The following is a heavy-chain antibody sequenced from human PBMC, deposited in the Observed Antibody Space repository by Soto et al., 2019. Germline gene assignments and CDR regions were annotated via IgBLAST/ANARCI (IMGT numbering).Heavy chain of an antibody. CDR1: GGSTSSGGYY. V-gene: IGHV4-31*03. D-gene: IGHD2-15*01. CDR3: ARGGLGYCSGGSCYSAELSRYYYGMDV. CDR2: IYYSGST. Sequence: QVQLQESGPGLVKPSQTLSLTCTVSGGSTSSGGYYWSWIRQHPGKGLEWIGYIYYSGSTYYNPSLKSRVTISVDTSKNQFALKLSSVTAADTAVYYCARGGLGYCSGGSCYSAELSRYYYGMDVWGQGTTVTVSS. J-gene: IGHJ6*02.